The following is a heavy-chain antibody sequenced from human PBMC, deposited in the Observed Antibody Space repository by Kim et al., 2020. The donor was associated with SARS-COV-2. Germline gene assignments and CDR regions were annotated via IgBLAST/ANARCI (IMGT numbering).Heavy chain of an antibody. Sequence: GGSLRLSCAASGFSFSGQFMNWFLQAPGKGLEWVSYISSGSGNTIFYADSVKGRFTTSRDTAKNSPHLQLNRLRYEETAAYYFARAGSGGNVFVLWG. V-gene: IGHV3-11*01. CDR1: GFSFSGQF. CDR3: ARAGSGGNVFVL. J-gene: IGHJ2*01. CDR2: ISSGSGNTI. D-gene: IGHD6-25*01.